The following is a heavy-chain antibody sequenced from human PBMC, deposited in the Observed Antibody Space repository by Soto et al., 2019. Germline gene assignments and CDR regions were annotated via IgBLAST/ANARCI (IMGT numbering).Heavy chain of an antibody. J-gene: IGHJ4*02. CDR2: IYYSGST. V-gene: IGHV4-31*03. Sequence: ASETLSLTCTVSGGSISSGGYYWSWIRQHPGKGLEWIGYIYYSGSTYYNPSLKSRVTISVDTSKNQFSLKLSSVTAADTAVYYCARIIPSGGGSFYFDYWGQGTLVTVSS. D-gene: IGHD2-15*01. CDR1: GGSISSGGYY. CDR3: ARIIPSGGGSFYFDY.